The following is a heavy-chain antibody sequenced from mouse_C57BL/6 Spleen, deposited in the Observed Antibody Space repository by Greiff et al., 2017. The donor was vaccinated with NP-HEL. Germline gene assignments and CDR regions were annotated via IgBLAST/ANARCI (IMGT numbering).Heavy chain of an antibody. D-gene: IGHD4-1*01. CDR2: ISSGSSTI. J-gene: IGHJ1*03. CDR3: ARTGINWYFDV. CDR1: GFTFSDYG. V-gene: IGHV5-17*01. Sequence: EVMLVESGGGLVKPGGSLKLSCAASGFTFSDYGMHWVRQAPEKGLEWVAYISSGSSTIYYADTVKGRFTISRDNAKNTLFLQMTSLGSEDTAMYYCARTGINWYFDVWGTGTTVTVSS.